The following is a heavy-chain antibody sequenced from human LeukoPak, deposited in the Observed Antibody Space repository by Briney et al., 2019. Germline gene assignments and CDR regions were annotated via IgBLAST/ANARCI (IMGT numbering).Heavy chain of an antibody. CDR2: ISYDGSNK. Sequence: GGSLRLSCAASGFTFSNNAMHWVRQAPGKGLEWVALISYDGSNKHYADSVKGRFTISRDNAKNSLYLQMNSLRAEDTAVYYCARDQGSGKLDYWGQGTLVTVSS. D-gene: IGHD1-26*01. CDR1: GFTFSNNA. J-gene: IGHJ4*02. V-gene: IGHV3-30*03. CDR3: ARDQGSGKLDY.